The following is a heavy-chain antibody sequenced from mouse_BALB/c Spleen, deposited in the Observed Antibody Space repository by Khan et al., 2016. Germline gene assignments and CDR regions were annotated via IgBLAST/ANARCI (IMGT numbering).Heavy chain of an antibody. CDR3: ARGEAYCYDDAMDY. Sequence: QIQLVQSGPELKKPGETVKISCKASGYTFTNYGMNWVKQAPGKGLKWIGWINTYTGEPTYADDFKGRFAFSLETSASTAYLQINNLKNEDKATYFYARGEAYCYDDAMDYWGQGTSVTVSS. J-gene: IGHJ4*01. D-gene: IGHD2-12*01. V-gene: IGHV9-1*02. CDR1: GYTFTNYG. CDR2: INTYTGEP.